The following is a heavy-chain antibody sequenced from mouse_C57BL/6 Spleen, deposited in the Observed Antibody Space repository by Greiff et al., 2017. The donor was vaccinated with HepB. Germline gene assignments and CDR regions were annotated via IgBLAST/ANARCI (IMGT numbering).Heavy chain of an antibody. D-gene: IGHD2-5*01. CDR3: ARDRYYSNFYYFDY. J-gene: IGHJ2*01. Sequence: EVMLVESGGGLVKPGGSLKLSCAASGFTFSSYAMSWVRQTPEKRLEWVATISDGGSYTYYPDNVKGRFTISRDNAKNNLYLQMSHLKSEDTAMYYGARDRYYSNFYYFDYWGQGTTLTVSS. CDR1: GFTFSSYA. CDR2: ISDGGSYT. V-gene: IGHV5-4*01.